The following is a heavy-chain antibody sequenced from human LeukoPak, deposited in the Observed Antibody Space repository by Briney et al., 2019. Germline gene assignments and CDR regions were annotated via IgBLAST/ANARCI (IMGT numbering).Heavy chain of an antibody. CDR2: INPSGGSP. J-gene: IGHJ4*02. CDR1: GYTFTNYY. D-gene: IGHD5-18*01. Sequence: ASVKVSCKASGYTFTNYYMHWVRQAPGQGLERMGIINPSGGSPGYAQKFQGRVTMTRDTSTSTVYMELSSLRSEDTAVYYCARGQKYTSGYTVTELGSRYFDYWGQGTLVTVSS. CDR3: ARGQKYTSGYTVTELGSRYFDY. V-gene: IGHV1-46*01.